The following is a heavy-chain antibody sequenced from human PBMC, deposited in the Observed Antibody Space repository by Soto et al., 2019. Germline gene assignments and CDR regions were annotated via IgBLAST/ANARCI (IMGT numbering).Heavy chain of an antibody. D-gene: IGHD5-18*01. CDR1: GFTISGCS. Sequence: GGSLRLSCEASGFTISGCSMNWVRQAPGKGLEWLAYITIRTGNIVYADSVRGRFTISAVNAENSVFLQMNSLRDEDTAVYFCVRDRDLDRDMVHADLWGQGTLVTVSS. V-gene: IGHV3-48*02. J-gene: IGHJ4*01. CDR3: VRDRDLDRDMVHADL. CDR2: ITIRTGNI.